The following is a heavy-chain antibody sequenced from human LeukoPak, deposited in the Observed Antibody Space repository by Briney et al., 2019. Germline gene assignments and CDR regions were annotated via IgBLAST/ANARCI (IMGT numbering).Heavy chain of an antibody. CDR3: AGETLWSEEFGVGDAFDI. Sequence: SETLSLTCTVSGGSISSYYWSWIRQPPGKGLEWIGYIYYSGSTNYNPSLKSRVTISVDTSKNQFSLKLSSVTAADTAVYYCAGETLWSEEFGVGDAFDIWGQGTMVTVSS. D-gene: IGHD3-10*01. V-gene: IGHV4-59*01. CDR1: GGSISSYY. J-gene: IGHJ3*02. CDR2: IYYSGST.